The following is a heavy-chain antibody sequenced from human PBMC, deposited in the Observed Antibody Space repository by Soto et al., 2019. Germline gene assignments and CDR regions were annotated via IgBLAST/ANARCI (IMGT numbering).Heavy chain of an antibody. D-gene: IGHD3-22*01. Sequence: SETLSLTCTVSGCSISSGDYYWSWIRQPPGKGLEWIGYIYYSGGTYYNPSLESRVTISVDTSKNHFSLKLGYVTAADTAVYYCARARYDSGDYKYFHHWGQGTLVTVSS. CDR1: GCSISSGDYY. V-gene: IGHV4-30-4*01. J-gene: IGHJ1*01. CDR3: ARARYDSGDYKYFHH. CDR2: IYYSGGT.